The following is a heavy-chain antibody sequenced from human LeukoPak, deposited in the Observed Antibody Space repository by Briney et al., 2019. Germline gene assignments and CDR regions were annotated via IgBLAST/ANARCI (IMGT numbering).Heavy chain of an antibody. CDR2: INHSGST. CDR3: ARAGYSSGWYADY. J-gene: IGHJ4*02. Sequence: RPSETLSLTCAVYGGSFSGYYWSWIRQPPGKGLEWIGEINHSGSTNYNPSLKSRVTISVDTSKNQFSLKLSSVTAADTAVYYCARAGYSSGWYADYWGQGTLVTVSS. V-gene: IGHV4-34*01. D-gene: IGHD6-19*01. CDR1: GGSFSGYY.